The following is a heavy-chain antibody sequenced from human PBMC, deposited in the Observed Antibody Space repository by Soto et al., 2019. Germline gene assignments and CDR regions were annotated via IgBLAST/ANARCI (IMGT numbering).Heavy chain of an antibody. CDR2: ISSRSSTI. CDR3: ARGAGIFDY. Sequence: EVQLVESGGGLVQPGGSLRLSCAASGFTFSSYSMNWVRQAPGKGLEWVSYISSRSSTINYADSVKGRFTISRDNAKNSLYVQLNSLRDEDTAVYYCARGAGIFDYWGQGTLVTVSS. J-gene: IGHJ4*02. CDR1: GFTFSSYS. V-gene: IGHV3-48*02.